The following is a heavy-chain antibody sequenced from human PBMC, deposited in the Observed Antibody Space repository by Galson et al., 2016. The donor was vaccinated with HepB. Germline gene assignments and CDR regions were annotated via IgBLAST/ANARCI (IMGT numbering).Heavy chain of an antibody. J-gene: IGHJ5*02. CDR1: GGSVSSKNYY. V-gene: IGHV4-61*01. Sequence: SETLSLTCNVSGGSVSSKNYYWTWIRQAPGRELQYIGRIFSTGSTEYNPSLKGRVTISVDTSKTQFSLKLTSMTAADTAVYYCARLPKTGAYFDPWGQGTLVTVSS. D-gene: IGHD3-10*01. CDR2: IFSTGST. CDR3: ARLPKTGAYFDP.